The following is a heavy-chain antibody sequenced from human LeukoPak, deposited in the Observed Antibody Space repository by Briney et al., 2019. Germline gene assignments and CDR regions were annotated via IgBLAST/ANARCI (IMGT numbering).Heavy chain of an antibody. CDR1: GFSFSSYG. CDR3: ARDTPGYTSGWYFEGYFDY. V-gene: IGHV3-30*19. CDR2: IWYDGSNK. D-gene: IGHD6-19*01. Sequence: PGGSLRLSCAASGFSFSSYGMHWVRQAPGKGLEWVAVIWYDGSNKYYADSVKGRFTISRDNSKNTLYLQMNSLRAEDTAVYYCARDTPGYTSGWYFEGYFDYWGQGTLVTVSS. J-gene: IGHJ4*02.